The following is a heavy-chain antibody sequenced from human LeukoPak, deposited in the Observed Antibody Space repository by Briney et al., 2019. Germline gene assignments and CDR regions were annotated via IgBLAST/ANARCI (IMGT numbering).Heavy chain of an antibody. Sequence: ASVKVSCKASGGTFSSYAISWVRQAPGQGLEWMGWMNPNSGKTGYAQKFQGRVTMTRNTSISTAYMELSSLRSEDTAVYYCARALREFLYCSGGSCYSNWFDPWGQGTLVTVSS. CDR2: MNPNSGKT. CDR3: ARALREFLYCSGGSCYSNWFDP. V-gene: IGHV1-8*02. J-gene: IGHJ5*02. D-gene: IGHD2-15*01. CDR1: GGTFSSYA.